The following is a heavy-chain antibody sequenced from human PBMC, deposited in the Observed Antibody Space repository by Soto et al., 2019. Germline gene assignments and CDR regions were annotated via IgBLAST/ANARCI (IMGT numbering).Heavy chain of an antibody. CDR2: INHSGST. CDR1: GGSFSGYY. CDR3: ARGPIIDY. V-gene: IGHV4-34*01. J-gene: IGHJ4*02. Sequence: SETLSLTCAVYGGSFSGYYWSWIRQPPGKGLEWIGEINHSGSTNYNPSLKSRVTISVDTSKNQFSLKLSSVTAADTAVYYCARGPIIDYWGQGTLVTV.